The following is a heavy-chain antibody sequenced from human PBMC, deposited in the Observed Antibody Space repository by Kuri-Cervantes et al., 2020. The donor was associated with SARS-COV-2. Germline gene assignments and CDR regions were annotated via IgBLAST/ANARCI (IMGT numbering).Heavy chain of an antibody. D-gene: IGHD2-15*01. V-gene: IGHV1-69*13. CDR2: IIPIFGTA. CDR3: ARDRVVPGDYYYYGMDV. J-gene: IGHJ6*02. Sequence: SVKVSCKASGGTFSSYAISWVRQAPGQGLEWMGGIIPIFGTANYAQKFQGRVTITADESTSTAYMELSSLRSEDTAVYYRARDRVVPGDYYYYGMDVWGQGTTVTVSS. CDR1: GGTFSSYA.